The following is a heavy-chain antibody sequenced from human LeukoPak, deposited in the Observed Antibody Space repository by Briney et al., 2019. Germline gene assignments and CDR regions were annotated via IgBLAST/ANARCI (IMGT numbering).Heavy chain of an antibody. CDR2: IKQDGSQR. D-gene: IGHD1-26*01. CDR3: ARELNSAY. CDR1: GFTFNNYW. V-gene: IGHV3-7*01. J-gene: IGHJ4*02. Sequence: PGGSLRLSCAASGFTFNNYWMTWVRQAPGKGLEWVANIKQDGSQRNYVDSVKGRFTISGDNAKNSLFLQMDSLRAEDTAVYYCARELNSAYWGQGTLVTVSS.